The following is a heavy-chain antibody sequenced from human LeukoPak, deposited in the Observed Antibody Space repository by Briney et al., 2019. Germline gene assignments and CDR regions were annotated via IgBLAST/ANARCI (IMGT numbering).Heavy chain of an antibody. CDR3: ARRNAALVGIYYYYGLDI. D-gene: IGHD1-26*01. CDR1: GSNFTSYW. CDR2: IFTRDSDT. V-gene: IGHV5-51*01. J-gene: IGHJ6*02. Sequence: GGSLQISVKGSGSNFTSYWIGGGRPVPGKGRGGMGIIFTRDSDTKYSPSFQDQVTISVDKSISTAYLQWSSLKASDTAMYYCARRNAALVGIYYYYGLDIWGQGTTVTVSS.